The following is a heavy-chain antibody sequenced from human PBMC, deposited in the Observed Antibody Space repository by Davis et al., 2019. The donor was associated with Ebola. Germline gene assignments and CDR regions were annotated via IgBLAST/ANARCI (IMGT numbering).Heavy chain of an antibody. V-gene: IGHV1-2*02. D-gene: IGHD1-1*01. Sequence: ASVKVSCKASGPTFTGYYMHWVRQAPGQGLEWMRWINPNSGGTNYAQKFQGRVTMTRDTSISTVYMELSRLKPDDTAVYYCARANWNDRGPFDYWGQGTLVTVSS. J-gene: IGHJ4*02. CDR2: INPNSGGT. CDR1: GPTFTGYY. CDR3: ARANWNDRGPFDY.